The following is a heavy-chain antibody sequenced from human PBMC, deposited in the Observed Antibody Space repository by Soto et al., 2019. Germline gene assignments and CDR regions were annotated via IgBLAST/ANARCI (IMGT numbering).Heavy chain of an antibody. D-gene: IGHD6-19*01. CDR3: ATDFSGWYGSSEYGF. V-gene: IGHV3-30*03. J-gene: IGHJ4*02. CDR1: GFTFSGSG. Sequence: QVQLVESGGGVVQPGRSLRLSCAASGFTFSGSGIHWVRQAPGKGLEWVAVISYDGGNKYYVDSVKGRFTISRDNSKNTLYLQMNSLRAEDTAVYYCATDFSGWYGSSEYGFWGQGTLVTVSS. CDR2: ISYDGGNK.